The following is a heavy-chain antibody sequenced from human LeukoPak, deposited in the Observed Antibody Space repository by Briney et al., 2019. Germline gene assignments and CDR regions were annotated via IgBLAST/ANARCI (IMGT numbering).Heavy chain of an antibody. CDR3: AKSAAAGTFYYYYYMDV. CDR1: GFSFSSSA. V-gene: IGHV3-30*02. CDR2: IHYDGNNK. D-gene: IGHD6-13*01. J-gene: IGHJ6*03. Sequence: PGGSLRLSCAASGFSFSSSAMHWVRQAPGKGLDWVAFIHYDGNNKYYADSVKGRFTISRDNSKNTLYLQMNSLRAEDTAVYYCAKSAAAGTFYYYYYMDVWGKGTTVTVSS.